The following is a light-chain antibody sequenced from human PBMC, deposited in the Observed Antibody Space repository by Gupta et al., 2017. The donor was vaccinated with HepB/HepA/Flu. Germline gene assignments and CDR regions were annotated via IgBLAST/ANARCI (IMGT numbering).Light chain of an antibody. CDR2: GAS. CDR3: QQYGSSPRLT. J-gene: IGKJ4*01. V-gene: IGKV3-20*01. CDR1: QSVSSSY. Sequence: IVLTQSPGTLSLSPGERATLSCRASQSVSSSYLAWYQQKPGQAPRLLIYGASSRATGIPDRFSGSGSGTDFTLTISRLEPEDFAVYYCQQYGSSPRLTFGGWTKVEIK.